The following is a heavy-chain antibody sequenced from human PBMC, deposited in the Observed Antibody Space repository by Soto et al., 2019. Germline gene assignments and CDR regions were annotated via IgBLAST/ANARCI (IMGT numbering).Heavy chain of an antibody. V-gene: IGHV4-31*03. Sequence: QVQLQESGPGLVKPSQTLSLTCTVSGDSISRGGYYWNWIRQHPRKGLEWIGYIYHSGSTNYNPSLKSRVTISVDTSKNQLSLELSNVTAADTAVYYCARDGAGAYGLGWFDPWGQGILVIVSS. CDR1: GDSISRGGYY. D-gene: IGHD2-21*01. CDR3: ARDGAGAYGLGWFDP. CDR2: IYHSGST. J-gene: IGHJ5*02.